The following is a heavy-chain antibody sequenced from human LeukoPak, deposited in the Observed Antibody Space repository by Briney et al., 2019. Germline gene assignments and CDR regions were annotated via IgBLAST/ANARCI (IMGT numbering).Heavy chain of an antibody. V-gene: IGHV3-74*01. Sequence: SGGSLRLSCAASGFTFSGYWMHWVRQAPGKGLVWVSRINNDGSITTYADSVKGRFTISRDNAKNTVYLQMNSLRAEDPAVYYCARVKVPAAMVEDDAFDIWGQGTMVTVSS. D-gene: IGHD2-2*01. CDR3: ARVKVPAAMVEDDAFDI. CDR1: GFTFSGYW. J-gene: IGHJ3*02. CDR2: INNDGSIT.